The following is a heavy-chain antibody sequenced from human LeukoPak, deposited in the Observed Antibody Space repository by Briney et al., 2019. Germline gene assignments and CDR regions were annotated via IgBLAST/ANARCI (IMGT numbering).Heavy chain of an antibody. CDR3: ARHRHGPKYYCGSGSDRLHFDY. CDR1: GGFFSGYY. D-gene: IGHD3-10*01. Sequence: SETLSLTCAVYGGFFSGYYWSWIRQPRGKGLEGMGEINHSGSTNYNPSLKGRVTISVDTSKNQFSLKLSSVTAADTAVYYCARHRHGPKYYCGSGSDRLHFDYWGQGTLVTVPS. CDR2: INHSGST. J-gene: IGHJ4*02. V-gene: IGHV4-34*01.